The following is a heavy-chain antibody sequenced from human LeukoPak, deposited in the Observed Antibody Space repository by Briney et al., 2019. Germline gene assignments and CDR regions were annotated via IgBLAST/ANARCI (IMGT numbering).Heavy chain of an antibody. D-gene: IGHD6-19*01. CDR2: IYYSGST. V-gene: IGHV4-30-4*08. Sequence: SETLSLTCTVSGGSISSGDYYWSWIRQPPGKGLEWIGYIYYSGSTYYNPSLKSRVTISVDTSKNQFSLKLSSVTAADTAVYYCASPRSGWYGGVDYWGQGTLVTVSS. CDR1: GGSISSGDYY. CDR3: ASPRSGWYGGVDY. J-gene: IGHJ4*02.